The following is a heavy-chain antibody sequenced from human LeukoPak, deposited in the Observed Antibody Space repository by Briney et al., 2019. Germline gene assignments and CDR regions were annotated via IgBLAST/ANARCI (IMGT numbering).Heavy chain of an antibody. CDR2: MNHSGST. J-gene: IGHJ4*02. Sequence: PSETLSLTCAVYGGSFSGYYWSWVRQPPGKGLEWIGEMNHSGSTNYNPSLKSRVTISVDTSKNQFSLKLSSVTAADSGLCYFARGHDGIVVVTPALRYCDYWPERTVVTVST. CDR3: ARGHDGIVVVTPALRYCDY. D-gene: IGHD3-22*01. V-gene: IGHV4-34*01. CDR1: GGSFSGYY.